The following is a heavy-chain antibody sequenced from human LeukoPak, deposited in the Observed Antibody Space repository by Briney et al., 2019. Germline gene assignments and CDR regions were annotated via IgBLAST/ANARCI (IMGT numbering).Heavy chain of an antibody. Sequence: GGSLRLSCAASGFTFSSYAMSWVRQAPGKGLEWVSAISGSGGSTYYADSVKGRFTISRDNSKNTLYLQMNSLRAEDTAAYYCANTDGDILTGYISPYYFDYWGQGTLVTVSS. V-gene: IGHV3-23*01. J-gene: IGHJ4*02. CDR1: GFTFSSYA. CDR3: ANTDGDILTGYISPYYFDY. CDR2: ISGSGGST. D-gene: IGHD3-9*01.